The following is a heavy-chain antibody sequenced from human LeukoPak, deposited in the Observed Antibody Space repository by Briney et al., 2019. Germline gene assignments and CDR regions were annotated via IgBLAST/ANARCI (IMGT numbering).Heavy chain of an antibody. V-gene: IGHV3-33*01. D-gene: IGHD3-16*01. CDR1: GFSFSTYG. Sequence: PGGSLRLSCAATGFSFSTYGMHWVRQAPGKGLEWVALIWNAGTNTYYADSVKGRFTISRDNSKNTLYLQMNSLRAEDTAVYYCAGDTPPGGDYYFDHWGQGTLVIVSS. J-gene: IGHJ4*02. CDR2: IWNAGTNT. CDR3: AGDTPPGGDYYFDH.